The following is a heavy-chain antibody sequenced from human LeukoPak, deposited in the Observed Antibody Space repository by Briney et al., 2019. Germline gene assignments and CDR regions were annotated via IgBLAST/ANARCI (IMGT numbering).Heavy chain of an antibody. CDR1: GYTFTGYY. V-gene: IGHV1-2*02. D-gene: IGHD6-19*01. CDR2: INPNSGGT. J-gene: IGHJ3*02. CDR3: ARAGIAVAGTTLDAFDI. Sequence: ASVKVSCKASGYTFTGYYMHWMRQAPGQGLEWMGWINPNSGGTNYAQKFQGRVTMTRDTSISTAYMELSRLRSDDTAVYYCARAGIAVAGTTLDAFDIWGQGTMVTVSS.